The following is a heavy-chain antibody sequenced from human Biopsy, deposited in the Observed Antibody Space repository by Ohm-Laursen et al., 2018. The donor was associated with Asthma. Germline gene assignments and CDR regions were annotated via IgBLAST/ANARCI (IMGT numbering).Heavy chain of an antibody. CDR2: INHRGST. Sequence: TLSLTCAVYGGSFSNYYWTWIRQPPGKGLEWIGEINHRGSTNYNPSLKSRVTLSVDTSKNQFSVKLRSVTAADTAVYYCARDRGGTYGRTFESWGQGTLVTVSS. V-gene: IGHV4-34*01. CDR3: ARDRGGTYGRTFES. D-gene: IGHD1-26*01. J-gene: IGHJ4*02. CDR1: GGSFSNYY.